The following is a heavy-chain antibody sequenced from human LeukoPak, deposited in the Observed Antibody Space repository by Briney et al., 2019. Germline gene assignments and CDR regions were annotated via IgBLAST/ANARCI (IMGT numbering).Heavy chain of an antibody. J-gene: IGHJ3*02. D-gene: IGHD3-22*01. V-gene: IGHV4-34*01. Sequence: SETLSLTCAVYGGSFSGYYWNWIRQSPGKGLEWIGEINQSGSTSYNPSLKSRVTISVDTSKNHFSLKLSSVGAADTAVYYCARGRYYYDSSGYDAFDIWGQGTMVTVSS. CDR1: GGSFSGYY. CDR2: INQSGST. CDR3: ARGRYYYDSSGYDAFDI.